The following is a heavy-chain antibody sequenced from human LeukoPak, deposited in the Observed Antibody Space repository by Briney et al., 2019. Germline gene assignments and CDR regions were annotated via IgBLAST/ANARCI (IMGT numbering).Heavy chain of an antibody. J-gene: IGHJ5*02. CDR3: ARDSSGHYFGWFDP. D-gene: IGHD3-22*01. CDR2: IIGGAGST. V-gene: IGHV3-23*01. CDR1: GFSFSSHG. Sequence: PGGTLRLSCAASGFSFSSHGMSWVRQAPGKGLEWVSGIIGGAGSTYYADSVKGRFTISGDNSKNTLFLQMNSLRAEDTAVYYCARDSSGHYFGWFDPWGQGTLVTVSS.